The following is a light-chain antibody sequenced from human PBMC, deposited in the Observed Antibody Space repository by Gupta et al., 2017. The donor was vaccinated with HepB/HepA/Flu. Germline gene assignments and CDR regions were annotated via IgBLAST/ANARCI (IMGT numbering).Light chain of an antibody. CDR3: QQRNENHPLCI. CDR2: DAS. Sequence: DIQMTQSPSSLSASVGDRVIITSRASQTISIYLHWYQQKPGKAPKRLIYDASSWQGVVMSSCSGSGVVIDVNITISSRQPEDLEPYYCQQRNENHPLCIFGQGTKLHIK. J-gene: IGKJ2*04. V-gene: IGKV1-39*01. CDR1: QTISIY.